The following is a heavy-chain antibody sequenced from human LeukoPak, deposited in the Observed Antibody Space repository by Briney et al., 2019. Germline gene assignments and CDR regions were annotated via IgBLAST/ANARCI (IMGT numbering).Heavy chain of an antibody. CDR2: ISADNGNT. Sequence: GASVKVSCKASGYTFTSYGISWVRQAPGQGLEWMGWISADNGNTKYSQQKLQGRVTMTTDTTTSPAYMELRSLRSDDAAVYYCARCSGGSCYLPFDYWGQGTLVTVSS. D-gene: IGHD2-15*01. V-gene: IGHV1-18*01. CDR1: GYTFTSYG. J-gene: IGHJ4*02. CDR3: ARCSGGSCYLPFDY.